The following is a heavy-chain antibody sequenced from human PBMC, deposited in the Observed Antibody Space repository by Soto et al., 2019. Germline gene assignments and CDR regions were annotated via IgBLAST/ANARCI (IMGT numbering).Heavy chain of an antibody. CDR2: INPNSGGT. J-gene: IGHJ6*02. CDR3: ARGGGSSWYRRATVFHYYGKDV. D-gene: IGHD6-13*01. V-gene: IGHV1-2*04. CDR1: GYPFTLYY. Sequence: XSVKISTKASGYPFTLYYMPRVRQVPGQGLEWLGWINPNSGGTNYAQKLQGWVTMTRDTSMSTAYMELGRLRSEDTAVYYCARGGGSSWYRRATVFHYYGKDVWAQGSTVTLSS.